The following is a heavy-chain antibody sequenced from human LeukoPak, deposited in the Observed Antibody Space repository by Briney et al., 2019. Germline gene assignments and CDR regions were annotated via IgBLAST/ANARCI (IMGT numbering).Heavy chain of an antibody. CDR2: IKKDGSEK. CDR3: ARGRYYYDSSGYNTYYFDF. CDR1: GFTFSSYW. V-gene: IGHV3-7*01. Sequence: GGSLRLSCAASGFTFSSYWMSWVRQAPGKGLEWVANIKKDGSEKYYVDSVKGRFTISRDNAKNSLYLQMNSLRAEDTAVYYCARGRYYYDSSGYNTYYFDFWGQGTLVTDSS. D-gene: IGHD3-22*01. J-gene: IGHJ4*02.